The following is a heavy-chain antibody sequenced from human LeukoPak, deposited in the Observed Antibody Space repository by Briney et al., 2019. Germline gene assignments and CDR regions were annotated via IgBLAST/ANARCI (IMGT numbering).Heavy chain of an antibody. V-gene: IGHV4-39*01. CDR3: ARHVTADNWFDP. CDR2: ISDSGTI. Sequence: PSETLSLTCTVSGGSISRNGYSWGWIRQPPGKGLEWIGSISDSGTIHYNPSLKSRVTILVDTSKKQVSLKVNAVTAADTAVYYCARHVTADNWFDPWGQGTLVTVSS. J-gene: IGHJ5*02. CDR1: GGSISRNGYS.